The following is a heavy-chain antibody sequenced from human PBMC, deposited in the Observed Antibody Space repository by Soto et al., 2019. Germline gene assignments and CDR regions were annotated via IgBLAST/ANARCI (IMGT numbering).Heavy chain of an antibody. Sequence: SETLSLTCTVSGGSFSTYYWNWIRQPPGKGLEWIGYIYDSGSTNYNPSVKSRVTISVDTSKNQFSLKLSSVTAADTAVYYCARDAYYYGSGSSYYYGMDVWGQGTTVTV. CDR3: ARDAYYYGSGSSYYYGMDV. D-gene: IGHD3-10*01. V-gene: IGHV4-59*01. CDR2: IYDSGST. J-gene: IGHJ6*02. CDR1: GGSFSTYY.